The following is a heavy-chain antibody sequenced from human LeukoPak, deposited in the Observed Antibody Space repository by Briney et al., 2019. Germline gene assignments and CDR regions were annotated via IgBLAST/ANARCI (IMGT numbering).Heavy chain of an antibody. CDR2: IYYSGST. CDR3: ARSASGLDAFDI. CDR1: GGSISNYY. V-gene: IGHV4-59*12. J-gene: IGHJ3*02. Sequence: SETLSLTCTVSGGSISNYYWSWIRQPPGKGLEWIGYIYYSGSTNYNPSLKSRVTISVDTSKNQFSLKLSSVTAADTAVYYCARSASGLDAFDIWGQGTMVTVSS. D-gene: IGHD5-12*01.